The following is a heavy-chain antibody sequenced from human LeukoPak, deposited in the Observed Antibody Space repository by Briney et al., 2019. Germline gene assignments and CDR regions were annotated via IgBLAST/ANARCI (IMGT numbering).Heavy chain of an antibody. CDR2: IKYDGSEK. J-gene: IGHJ4*02. CDR3: ANSRDILTGSYDY. D-gene: IGHD3-9*01. V-gene: IGHV3-7*01. CDR1: GFSFRSYW. Sequence: GGSLRLSCAVSGFSFRSYWMSWVRHAPGKGLEWVAYIKYDGSEKYYVDSVEGRFTISRDNAKNSLYLQMNSLRAEDTAVYYCANSRDILTGSYDYWGQGTLVTVSS.